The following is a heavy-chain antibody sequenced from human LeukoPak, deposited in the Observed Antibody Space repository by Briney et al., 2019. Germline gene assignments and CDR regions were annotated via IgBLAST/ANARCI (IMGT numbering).Heavy chain of an antibody. CDR1: GYTFTGYY. CDR2: INPNSGGT. D-gene: IGHD6-6*01. Sequence: ASVKVSCKASGYTFTGYYMHWVRQAPGQGLEWVGWINPNSGGTNYAQKFQGRVTMTRDTSISTAYMELSRLRSDDTAVYYCARDPYSSSSWVDYWGQGTLVTVSS. CDR3: ARDPYSSSSWVDY. V-gene: IGHV1-2*02. J-gene: IGHJ4*02.